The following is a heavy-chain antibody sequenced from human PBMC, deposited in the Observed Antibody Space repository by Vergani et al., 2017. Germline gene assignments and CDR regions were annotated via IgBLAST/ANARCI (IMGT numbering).Heavy chain of an antibody. D-gene: IGHD3-10*01. V-gene: IGHV1-46*03. CDR3: ARGRGITMLYYGMDV. CDR1: GGTFSSYA. CDR2: INPSGGST. J-gene: IGHJ6*02. Sequence: QVQLVQSGAEVKKPGSSVKVSCKASGGTFSSYAISWVRQAPGQGLEWMGIINPSGGSTSYAQKFQGRVTMTRETSTSTVYMELSSLRSEDTAVYYCARGRGITMLYYGMDVWGQGTTVTVSS.